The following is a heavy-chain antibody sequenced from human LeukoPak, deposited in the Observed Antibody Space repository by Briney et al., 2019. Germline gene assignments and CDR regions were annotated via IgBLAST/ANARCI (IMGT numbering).Heavy chain of an antibody. Sequence: GGSLRLSCAASGFTFSSYAMSWVRQAPGKGLEWVSAISGSGGSTYYADSVKGRFTISRDNSKNTLYLQMNSLRAEDTAVYYCAKGYNNSGWYGPYYYYYYMDVWGKGTTVTVSS. CDR2: ISGSGGST. V-gene: IGHV3-23*01. D-gene: IGHD6-19*01. J-gene: IGHJ6*03. CDR1: GFTFSSYA. CDR3: AKGYNNSGWYGPYYYYYYMDV.